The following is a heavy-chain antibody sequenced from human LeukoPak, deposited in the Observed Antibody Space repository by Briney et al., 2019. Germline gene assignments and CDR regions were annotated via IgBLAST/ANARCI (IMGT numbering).Heavy chain of an antibody. D-gene: IGHD1-26*01. Sequence: PGGSLRLSCAASGFTFSSYELNWVRQAPGKGLEWVSYMSSSGGTIYYADSVKGGFTISRDNAKSSLYLQMNSLRVEDTAVYYCARPTAVGATPRAFDIWGQGTMVTVSS. CDR3: ARPTAVGATPRAFDI. J-gene: IGHJ3*02. V-gene: IGHV3-48*03. CDR1: GFTFSSYE. CDR2: MSSSGGTI.